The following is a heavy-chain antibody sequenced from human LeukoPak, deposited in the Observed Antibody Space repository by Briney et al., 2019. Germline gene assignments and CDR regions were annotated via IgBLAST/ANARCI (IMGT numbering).Heavy chain of an antibody. D-gene: IGHD3-16*02. J-gene: IGHJ6*02. Sequence: WGSLRLSCAASGFTFSDYYMSWIRQAPGKGLEWVSYISSSGSTIYYADSVKGRFTISRDNAKNSLYLQMNSLRAEDTAVYYCARVPRIRLGELSASADYYYYGMDVWGQGTTVTVSS. CDR1: GFTFSDYY. CDR3: ARVPRIRLGELSASADYYYYGMDV. V-gene: IGHV3-11*01. CDR2: ISSSGSTI.